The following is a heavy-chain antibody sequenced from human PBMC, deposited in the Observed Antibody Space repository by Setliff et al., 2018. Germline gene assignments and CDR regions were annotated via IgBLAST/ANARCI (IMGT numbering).Heavy chain of an antibody. J-gene: IGHJ5*02. CDR1: GYSISSGYY. V-gene: IGHV4-38-2*02. D-gene: IGHD4-17*01. CDR3: ARDYGDSNWFEP. CDR2: IYHSGST. Sequence: PSETLSLTCTVSGYSISSGYYWGWIRQPPGKGLEWIGSIYHSGSTYYNPSLKSRVTISVDTSKNQFSLKLSSVTAADTAVYYCARDYGDSNWFEPWGQGTLVTVSS.